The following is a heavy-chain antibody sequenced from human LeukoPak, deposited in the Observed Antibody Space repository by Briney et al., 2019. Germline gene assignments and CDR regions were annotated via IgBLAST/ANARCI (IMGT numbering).Heavy chain of an antibody. V-gene: IGHV1-18*01. CDR3: ARDLLLWFGELLSYSMFDY. CDR2: ISAYNGNT. CDR1: GGTFSSYA. Sequence: ASVKVSCKASGGTFSSYAISWVRQAPGQGLEWMGWISAYNGNTTYAQKLQGRVTMTTDTSTSTAYMELRSLRSDDTAVYYCARDLLLWFGELLSYSMFDYWGQGTLVTVSS. D-gene: IGHD3-10*01. J-gene: IGHJ4*02.